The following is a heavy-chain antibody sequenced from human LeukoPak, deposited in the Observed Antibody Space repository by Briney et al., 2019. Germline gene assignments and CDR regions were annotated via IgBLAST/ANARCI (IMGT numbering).Heavy chain of an antibody. CDR3: ARVVDVNSYGLFDY. V-gene: IGHV1-3*01. D-gene: IGHD5-18*01. CDR1: GYTFTSYA. CDR2: INAGNGNT. J-gene: IGHJ4*02. Sequence: ASEKVSCKASGYTFTSYAMHWVRQAPGQRLEWMGWINAGNGNTKYSQKFQGRVTITRDTSASTAYMELSSLRSEDTAVYYCARVVDVNSYGLFDYWGQGTLVTVSS.